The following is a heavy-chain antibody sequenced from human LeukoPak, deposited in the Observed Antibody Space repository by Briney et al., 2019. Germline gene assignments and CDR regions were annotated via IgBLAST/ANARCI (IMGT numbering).Heavy chain of an antibody. CDR1: GFTVSGNY. Sequence: GGSLRLSCTASGFTVSGNYFHWVRQAPGKGLEWVSATFTYESNYYAEYVSGRLTISREDTKNTVSHEIKNLLADDTAAYYCASGIFDSGGCSNDFFVVWGRGTMVTVSS. D-gene: IGHD3-22*01. CDR2: TFTYESN. V-gene: IGHV3-53*01. J-gene: IGHJ3*01. CDR3: ASGIFDSGGCSNDFFVV.